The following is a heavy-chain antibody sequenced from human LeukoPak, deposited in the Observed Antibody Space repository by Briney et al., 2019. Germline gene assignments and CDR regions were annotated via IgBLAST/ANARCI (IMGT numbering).Heavy chain of an antibody. D-gene: IGHD3-10*01. CDR2: INPGGDNT. Sequence: GASVKVSCKASGYTFTKYYIHWVRQAPGQGLEWMGLINPGGDNTNYAQNFQGRVTMTRDTSTSADYMELSSLRSEDTAVYYCARDNSVGDIAWWFDPWGQGTLVTVSS. V-gene: IGHV1-46*01. CDR1: GYTFTKYY. CDR3: ARDNSVGDIAWWFDP. J-gene: IGHJ5*02.